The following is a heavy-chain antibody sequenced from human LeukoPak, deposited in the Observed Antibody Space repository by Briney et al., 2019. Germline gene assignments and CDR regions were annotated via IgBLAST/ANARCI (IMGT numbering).Heavy chain of an antibody. V-gene: IGHV1-69*13. CDR2: VIPFLGTT. CDR3: ARSYCGGDCYSGSRAWAY. CDR1: GGVFTTYA. Sequence: SVKVSCKASGGVFTTYAISWVRQAPGQGLEWMGGVIPFLGTTNYAQKFQGRVTITADEPTRTAYMELTYLRSDDTAVYYCARSYCGGDCYSGSRAWAYWGQGTLVTVSS. D-gene: IGHD2-21*01. J-gene: IGHJ4*02.